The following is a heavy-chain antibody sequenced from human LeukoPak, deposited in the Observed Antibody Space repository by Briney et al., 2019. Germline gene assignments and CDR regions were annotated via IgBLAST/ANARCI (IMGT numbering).Heavy chain of an antibody. Sequence: GGSLRLSCAASGFTFSSYGMHWVRQAPGKGLEWVAFIRYDGSNKYYADSVKGRFTISGDNSKNTLYLQMNSLRAEDTAVYYCAEVLSMTTVTKDFDYWGQGTLVTVSS. V-gene: IGHV3-30*02. CDR1: GFTFSSYG. CDR2: IRYDGSNK. J-gene: IGHJ4*02. D-gene: IGHD4-17*01. CDR3: AEVLSMTTVTKDFDY.